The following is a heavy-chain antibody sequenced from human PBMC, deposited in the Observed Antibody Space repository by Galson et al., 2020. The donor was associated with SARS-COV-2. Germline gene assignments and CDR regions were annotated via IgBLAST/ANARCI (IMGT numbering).Heavy chain of an antibody. Sequence: GGSLRLSCVRSGLTLSSYSMNWVRQAPGKGLECVSYISRSGRNIYYADSVKGRFTISRDNAKNSLYLQMNSLRDEDTAVYYCARDRGGALXXXGVCYXXXXXXYWGQGTLVTV. CDR2: ISRSGRNI. CDR3: ARDRGGALXXXGVCYXXXXXXY. D-gene: IGHD2-8*01. CDR1: GLTLSSYS. V-gene: IGHV3-48*02. J-gene: IGHJ4*02.